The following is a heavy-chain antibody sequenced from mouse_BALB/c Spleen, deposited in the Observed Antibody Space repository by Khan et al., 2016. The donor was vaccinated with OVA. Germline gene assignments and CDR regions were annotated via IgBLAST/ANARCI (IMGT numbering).Heavy chain of an antibody. Sequence: VQLQESGPGLVQPSQSLSITCTVSGFSLTSYGVHWVRQSPGKGLEWLGVIWRGGSTDYNAAFMSRLSITKDNSKSQVFFKMNSLQAGDTAIYYCAKHWGLYYAMDYWGQGTSVTVSS. CDR1: GFSLTSYG. D-gene: IGHD4-1*01. CDR2: IWRGGST. V-gene: IGHV2-5*01. J-gene: IGHJ4*01. CDR3: AKHWGLYYAMDY.